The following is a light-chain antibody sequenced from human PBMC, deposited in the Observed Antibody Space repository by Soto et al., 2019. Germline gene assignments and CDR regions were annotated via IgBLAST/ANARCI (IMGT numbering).Light chain of an antibody. CDR1: QNIYTN. Sequence: EIELTQSPGTLSLSPGERATLSCRASQNIYTNLAWYQQKPGQAPRLLFYGASTRATGLPARFSGTGSGTEFTLTINSLQAEDSAVYYCQQYYNWPRTFGQGTRLEI. J-gene: IGKJ5*01. V-gene: IGKV3-15*01. CDR3: QQYYNWPRT. CDR2: GAS.